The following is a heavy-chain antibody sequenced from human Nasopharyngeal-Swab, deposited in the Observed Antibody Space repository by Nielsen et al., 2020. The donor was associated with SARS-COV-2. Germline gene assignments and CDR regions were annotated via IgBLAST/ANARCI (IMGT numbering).Heavy chain of an antibody. V-gene: IGHV4-39*01. J-gene: IGHJ4*02. CDR2: ISHSGST. D-gene: IGHD2-21*01. Sequence: WIRQPPGKGLEWIGSISHSGSTYSSLSLKSRVTISLDTSNNRFSMSLSSVTAADTAIYYCARLPVPRVVGPFPYYFDYWGQGTLVTVSS. CDR3: ARLPVPRVVGPFPYYFDY.